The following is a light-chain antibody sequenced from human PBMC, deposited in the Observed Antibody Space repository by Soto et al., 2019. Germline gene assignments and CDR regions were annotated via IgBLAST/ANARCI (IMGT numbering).Light chain of an antibody. CDR1: SSDVGGYNY. V-gene: IGLV2-14*01. J-gene: IGLJ1*01. CDR3: SSYTSSSPLYV. Sequence: QSALTQPASGSGSPGQSITISCTGTSSDVGGYNYVSWYQQHPGKAPKLMIYEVINRPSGVSKRFSGSKSCNTASLTISGLQAEDEADYYCSSYTSSSPLYVFGTGTKVTVL. CDR2: EVI.